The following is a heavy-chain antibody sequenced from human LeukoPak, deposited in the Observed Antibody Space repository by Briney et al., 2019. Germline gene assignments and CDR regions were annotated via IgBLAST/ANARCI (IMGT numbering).Heavy chain of an antibody. J-gene: IGHJ4*02. Sequence: GGSLRLSCAASGFTFRSYSMKWVRQAPGKGLEWVSSIGSSSSHIFYADSVKGRFTISRDNAKNSLYLQMNSLRAEDTAVYYCARERQYCSSTSCYWGPLDYWGQGTLVTVSS. CDR1: GFTFRSYS. D-gene: IGHD2-2*01. CDR2: IGSSSSHI. V-gene: IGHV3-21*01. CDR3: ARERQYCSSTSCYWGPLDY.